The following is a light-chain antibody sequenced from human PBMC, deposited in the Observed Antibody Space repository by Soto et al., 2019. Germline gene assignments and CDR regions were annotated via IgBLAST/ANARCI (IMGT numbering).Light chain of an antibody. CDR2: GAS. CDR1: QSVGRN. V-gene: IGKV3-15*01. Sequence: IVLTQSPVTLSLSPGERATLSCRAIQSVGRNYLAWFQQKSGQAPRLVIYGASTRATGIPARFSGSGSGTEFTLTISSLQSEDFAVYFCQQYNNWPPITFGQGTRLEI. CDR3: QQYNNWPPIT. J-gene: IGKJ5*01.